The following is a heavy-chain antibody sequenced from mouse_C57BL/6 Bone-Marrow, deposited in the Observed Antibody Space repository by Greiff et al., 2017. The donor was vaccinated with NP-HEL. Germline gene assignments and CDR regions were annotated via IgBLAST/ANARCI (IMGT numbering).Heavy chain of an antibody. CDR1: GYTFTSYW. J-gene: IGHJ1*03. Sequence: QVQLQQPGAELVKPGASVKMSCKASGYTFTSYWITWVKQRPGQGLEWIGDIYPGSGSTNYNEKFKSKATLTVDTSSSTAYMQLSSLTSEDSAVYYCASSVYWYFDVCGTRTTVTASS. CDR2: IYPGSGST. CDR3: ASSVYWYFDV. V-gene: IGHV1-55*01.